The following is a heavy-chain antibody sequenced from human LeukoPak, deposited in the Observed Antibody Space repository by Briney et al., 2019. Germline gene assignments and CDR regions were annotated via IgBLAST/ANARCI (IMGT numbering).Heavy chain of an antibody. D-gene: IGHD4-17*01. J-gene: IGHJ6*02. CDR2: ISGSGGST. CDR3: AKGDGETYYYYYGMDV. V-gene: IGHV3-23*01. Sequence: GGSLRLSCAASGFTFSSYAMSWVRQAPGKGLEWVSVISGSGGSTYYADSVKGRFTISRDNSKNTLYLQMNSLRAEDTAVYYCAKGDGETYYYYYGMDVWGQGTTVTVSS. CDR1: GFTFSSYA.